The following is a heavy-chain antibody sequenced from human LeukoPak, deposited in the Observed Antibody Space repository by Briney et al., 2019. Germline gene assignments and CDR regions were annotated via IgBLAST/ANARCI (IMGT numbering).Heavy chain of an antibody. CDR3: ARETLYYDILTGYYVFGGLIDY. CDR2: ISYSGST. D-gene: IGHD3-9*01. J-gene: IGHJ4*02. Sequence: SETLSLTCTVSGGSISSSGYYWGWIRQPPGKGLEWIGSISYSGSTYYNPSLKSRVTISADTSKNQFSLKLSSVTAADTAVYYCARETLYYDILTGYYVFGGLIDYWGQGTLVTVSS. CDR1: GGSISSSGYY. V-gene: IGHV4-39*02.